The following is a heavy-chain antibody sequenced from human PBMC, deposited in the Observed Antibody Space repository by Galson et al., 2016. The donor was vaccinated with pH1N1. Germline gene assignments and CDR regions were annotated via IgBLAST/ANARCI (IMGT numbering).Heavy chain of an antibody. CDR1: GGSTKSSDYY. Sequence: ETLSLTCSVSGGSTKSSDYYWGWVRQPPGKGLEWIASIYYSGITHYKESLKSRLLLSVDTSKNQFSLRLTSVTAADTAVYFCLIHPRFSSRRAVDFDYWGQGIQVIVSS. CDR2: IYYSGIT. J-gene: IGHJ4*02. V-gene: IGHV4-39*01. CDR3: LIHPRFSSRRAVDFDY.